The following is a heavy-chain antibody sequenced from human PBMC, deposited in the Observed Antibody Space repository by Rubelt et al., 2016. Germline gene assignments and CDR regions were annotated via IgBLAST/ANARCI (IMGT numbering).Heavy chain of an antibody. J-gene: IGHJ3*01. D-gene: IGHD6-19*01. CDR3: ARDLGKSGGWYRGDAFDV. V-gene: IGHV4-39*07. CDR2: YNSGST. Sequence: YNSGSTYYNPSLKSRVIISVDTSKNQFSLNLTSVTAADTAVSYCARDLGKSGGWYRGDAFDVWGQGTMATVSS.